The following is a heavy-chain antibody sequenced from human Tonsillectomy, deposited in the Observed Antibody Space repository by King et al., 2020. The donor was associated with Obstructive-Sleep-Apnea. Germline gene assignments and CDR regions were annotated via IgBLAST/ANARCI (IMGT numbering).Heavy chain of an antibody. D-gene: IGHD3-22*01. Sequence: HVQLVESGAEVKKPGASVKVSCKASGYTFTNSAITWVRQAPGQGLEWLGWISVYNGKTNYAQKVQGRVTMTTDTSTSTAYLELRTLRSDDTAVYYCARSSGLSSGFYHDYWGQGTLVTVSS. CDR1: GYTFTNSA. J-gene: IGHJ4*02. CDR2: ISVYNGKT. CDR3: ARSSGLSSGFYHDY. V-gene: IGHV1-18*01.